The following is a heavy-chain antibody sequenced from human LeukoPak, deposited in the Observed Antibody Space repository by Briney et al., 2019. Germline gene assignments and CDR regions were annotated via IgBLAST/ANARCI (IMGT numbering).Heavy chain of an antibody. CDR2: ITWDGDTT. J-gene: IGHJ4*02. CDR3: AKDSANTYLPDY. D-gene: IGHD2-2*02. CDR1: GFTFDDYT. V-gene: IGHV3-43*01. Sequence: GGSLRLSCAASGFTFDDYTMHWVRHAPGKGLEWVSLITWDGDTTNYADSVKGRFTISRDNSKDSLYLQMNSLRTEDTALYYCAKDSANTYLPDYWGQGTLVTVSS.